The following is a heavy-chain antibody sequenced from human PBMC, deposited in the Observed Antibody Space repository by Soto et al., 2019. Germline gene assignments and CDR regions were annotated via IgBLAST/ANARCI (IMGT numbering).Heavy chain of an antibody. Sequence: GGSLILSCSASGFTFSDAWMSWVRQAPGKGLDWVGRIKSKSDCGTTDYGAPVKGRFTISRDDSKNTLYLQMNSLKTEDTAMYYCTWGSSSSSWGRGTQVTVSS. CDR1: GFTFSDAW. J-gene: IGHJ4*02. D-gene: IGHD6-6*01. CDR2: IKSKSDCGTT. V-gene: IGHV3-15*01. CDR3: TWGSSSSS.